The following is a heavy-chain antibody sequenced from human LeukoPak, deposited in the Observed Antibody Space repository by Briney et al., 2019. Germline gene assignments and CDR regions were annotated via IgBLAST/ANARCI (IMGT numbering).Heavy chain of an antibody. CDR1: GFTFSSYD. Sequence: GGSLRLPCAASGFTFSSYDMHWVRQGTGKGLEWVSAIDTAGYTYYPGSVKGRFTISRENAKNSLYLQMNSLRAGDTAVYYCSRVNPEAEGFDYWGQGTLVTVSS. CDR2: IDTAGYT. V-gene: IGHV3-13*01. J-gene: IGHJ4*02. CDR3: SRVNPEAEGFDY. D-gene: IGHD6-13*01.